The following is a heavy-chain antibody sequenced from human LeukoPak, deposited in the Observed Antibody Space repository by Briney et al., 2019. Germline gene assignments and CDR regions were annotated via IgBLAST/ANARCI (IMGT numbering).Heavy chain of an antibody. CDR2: ISSSSSYI. Sequence: GGSLRLSCAASGFIVTNNYMSWVRQAPGKGLEWVSSISSSSSYIYYADSVKGRFTISRDNAKNSLYLQMNSLRAEDTAVYYCARKAGGEFDYWGQGTLVTVSS. V-gene: IGHV3-21*01. J-gene: IGHJ4*02. CDR3: ARKAGGEFDY. D-gene: IGHD3-16*01. CDR1: GFIVTNNY.